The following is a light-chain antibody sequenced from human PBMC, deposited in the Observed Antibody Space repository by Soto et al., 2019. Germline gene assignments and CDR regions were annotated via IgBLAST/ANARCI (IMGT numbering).Light chain of an antibody. CDR1: QSVSSN. J-gene: IGKJ1*01. Sequence: EIVMTQSPATLPVSPGERATLSCRASQSVSSNLAWYQQKPGQAPRLLMYGASTRAAGIPARFSGSGSGTEFTLPISSLQPEDFAVYYCQQYNNWPQTFGQGTKVEIK. CDR3: QQYNNWPQT. V-gene: IGKV3-15*01. CDR2: GAS.